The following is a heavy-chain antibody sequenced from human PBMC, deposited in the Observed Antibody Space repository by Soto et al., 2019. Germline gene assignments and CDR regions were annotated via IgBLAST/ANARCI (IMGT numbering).Heavy chain of an antibody. CDR2: IDPSDSYS. CDR3: ARHDCSSTRCYNFGMDV. J-gene: IGHJ6*02. D-gene: IGHD2-2*02. V-gene: IGHV5-10-1*01. Sequence: GESLKMSCNCSGYSFTNYWISLVLQMPGKGLDWMWRIDPSDSYSKYSPSFQGHVTISADNSISTAYLQWSSLKASDTAMYYCARHDCSSTRCYNFGMDVWGQGTTVTVSS. CDR1: GYSFTNYW.